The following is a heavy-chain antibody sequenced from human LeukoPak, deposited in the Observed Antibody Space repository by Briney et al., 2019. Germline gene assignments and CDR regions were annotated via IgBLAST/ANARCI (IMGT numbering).Heavy chain of an antibody. D-gene: IGHD2-15*01. CDR1: GFTFDNYA. V-gene: IGHV3-9*03. CDR3: AKDVSLGFCSGGTCSAHFDF. CDR2: ISWNSGSK. Sequence: GRSLRLSCAASGFTFDNYAMHWVRQAPGKGLEWVSGISWNSGSKVYVDSVKGRFTISRDNAKNSLYLQMDSLRPEDMAFYYCAKDVSLGFCSGGTCSAHFDFWGQGTLVTVSS. J-gene: IGHJ4*02.